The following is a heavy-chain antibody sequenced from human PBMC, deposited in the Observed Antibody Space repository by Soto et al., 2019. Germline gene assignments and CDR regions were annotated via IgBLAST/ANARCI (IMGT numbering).Heavy chain of an antibody. Sequence: ASVKVSCKAAGYTFTSNDIYWMRQATGQGLECMGWVNPKSGETRYAPKFQDRVIMTTNTSIYTAYLELTRLTSADTAVYYCARGRPGGSVKRSWFDPWGQGTLVTVSS. CDR2: VNPKSGET. J-gene: IGHJ5*02. CDR1: GYTFTSND. V-gene: IGHV1-8*01. D-gene: IGHD2-15*01. CDR3: ARGRPGGSVKRSWFDP.